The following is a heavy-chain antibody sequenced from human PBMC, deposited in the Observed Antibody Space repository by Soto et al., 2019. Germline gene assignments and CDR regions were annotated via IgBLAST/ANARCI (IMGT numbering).Heavy chain of an antibody. Sequence: QVPLVQSGAEVKKPGASVKVSCKASGYTFTSYAMHWVRQAPGQRLEWMGWINAGNGNTKYSQKFRGRVTITRDTTASPAYMKLSSLRSEDTAVYYCARDIFRLRYFDWFPYNWFDPWGQGTLVTVSS. D-gene: IGHD3-9*01. V-gene: IGHV1-3*01. CDR1: GYTFTSYA. CDR2: INAGNGNT. J-gene: IGHJ5*02. CDR3: ARDIFRLRYFDWFPYNWFDP.